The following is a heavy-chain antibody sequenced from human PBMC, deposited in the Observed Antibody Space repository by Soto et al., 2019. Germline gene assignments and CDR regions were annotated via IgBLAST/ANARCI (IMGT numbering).Heavy chain of an antibody. Sequence: EVQLVESGGGLVQPGRSLRLSCAASGFTVDDYAMHWVRQAPGKGLEWVSGISSNSDTIDYADSVKGRFTISRDNAKNSLFLQMNSLRPEDTALYYCAKYMKWGGMTTIHYFDSWGQGTLVTVSS. CDR1: GFTVDDYA. CDR3: AKYMKWGGMTTIHYFDS. CDR2: ISSNSDTI. D-gene: IGHD4-17*01. J-gene: IGHJ4*02. V-gene: IGHV3-9*01.